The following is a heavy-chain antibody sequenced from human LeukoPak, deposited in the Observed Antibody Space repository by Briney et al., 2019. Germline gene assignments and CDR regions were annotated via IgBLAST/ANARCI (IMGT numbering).Heavy chain of an antibody. Sequence: SSVKVSCKASGGTFSSYAISWVRQAPGQGLEWMGGIIPIIGTANYAQKFQGRVTITADESTSTAYMELSSLRSEDTAVYYCARDSRAIAAAPFDYWGQGTLVTVSS. CDR2: IIPIIGTA. CDR1: GGTFSSYA. V-gene: IGHV1-69*01. D-gene: IGHD6-13*01. CDR3: ARDSRAIAAAPFDY. J-gene: IGHJ4*02.